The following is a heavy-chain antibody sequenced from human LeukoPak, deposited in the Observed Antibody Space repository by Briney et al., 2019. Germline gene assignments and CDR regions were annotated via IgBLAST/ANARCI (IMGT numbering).Heavy chain of an antibody. D-gene: IGHD4-17*01. CDR2: IYYSGST. Sequence: SETLSLTCTVSGGSIRSGDYYWSRIRQPPGKGLEWIGYIYYSGSTYYNPSLESRVTISVDTSKNQFSLRLSSVTAADTAVYYCARAVTTAYYAMDVWGQGTTVTVSS. CDR1: GGSIRSGDYY. J-gene: IGHJ6*02. CDR3: ARAVTTAYYAMDV. V-gene: IGHV4-30-4*01.